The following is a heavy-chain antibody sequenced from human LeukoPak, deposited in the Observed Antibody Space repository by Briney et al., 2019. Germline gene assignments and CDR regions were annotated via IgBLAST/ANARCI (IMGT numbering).Heavy chain of an antibody. CDR2: ISNSGDRT. J-gene: IGHJ4*02. CDR3: AKDFVPRGGSYFPGFDY. D-gene: IGHD1-26*01. V-gene: IGHV3-23*01. CDR1: GFTFSSYA. Sequence: GGSLRLSCAASGFTFSSYAMNWVRQAPGKGLEWVSTISNSGDRTYYADSVKGRFTISRDNSKNTLYLQMNSLRTEDTAVYYCAKDFVPRGGSYFPGFDYWGQGTMVIVSS.